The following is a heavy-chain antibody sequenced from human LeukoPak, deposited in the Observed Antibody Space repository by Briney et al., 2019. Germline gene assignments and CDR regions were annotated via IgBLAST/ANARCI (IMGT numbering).Heavy chain of an antibody. Sequence: ETLSLTCTVSGGSMSSYYWSWIRQPAGEGPEGGLRFYTRWSTNFHPSLNGRVVMSVHTSNQQLSLKLSALTAADTAVYFCARDQAGKDGRGQRTTGTVS. V-gene: IGHV4-4*07. CDR1: GGSMSSYY. J-gene: IGHJ6*01. CDR2: FYTRWST. CDR3: ARDQAGKDG.